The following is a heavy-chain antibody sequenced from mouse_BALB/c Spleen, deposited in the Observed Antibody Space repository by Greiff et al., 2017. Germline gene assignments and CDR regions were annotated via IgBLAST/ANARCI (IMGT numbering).Heavy chain of an antibody. V-gene: IGHV2-2*02. J-gene: IGHJ4*01. CDR3: ARKKENYGNYEDYAMDY. D-gene: IGHD2-1*01. CDR2: IWSGGST. Sequence: VKLQESGPGLVQPSQSLSITCTVSGFSLTSYGVHWVRQSPGKGLEWLGVIWSGGSTDYNAAFISRLSISKDNSKSQVFFKMNSLQANDTAIYYCARKKENYGNYEDYAMDYWGQGTSVTVSS. CDR1: GFSLTSYG.